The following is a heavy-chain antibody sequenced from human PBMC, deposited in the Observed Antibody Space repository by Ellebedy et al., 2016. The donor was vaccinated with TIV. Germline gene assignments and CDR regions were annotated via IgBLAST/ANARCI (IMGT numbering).Heavy chain of an antibody. CDR1: GFTFSSYA. D-gene: IGHD3-10*01. CDR2: ITGSGGNT. Sequence: GESLKISCAASGFTFSSYAMSWVRQAPGKGLEWVSTITGSGGNTYFADSVKGRFTISRDNSKNTLYLQMNSLRAEDTAVYYCARDRGYGMDVWGQGTTVTVSS. V-gene: IGHV3-23*01. J-gene: IGHJ6*02. CDR3: ARDRGYGMDV.